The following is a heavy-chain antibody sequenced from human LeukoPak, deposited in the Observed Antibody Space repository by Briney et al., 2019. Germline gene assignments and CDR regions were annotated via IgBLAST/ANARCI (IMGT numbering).Heavy chain of an antibody. CDR1: RYSFTTHW. CDR3: ARAYGYCSAGSCYYYGMDV. D-gene: IGHD2-15*01. V-gene: IGHV5-51*01. CDR2: IHPGDSDT. Sequence: GESLKISCKGSRYSFTTHWIAWVRQMPGKGLEWMGIIHPGDSDTRYSPSLQGQVTISADKSISTAYLQWSSLKASDTAMYYCARAYGYCSAGSCYYYGMDVWGQGTTVTVSS. J-gene: IGHJ6*02.